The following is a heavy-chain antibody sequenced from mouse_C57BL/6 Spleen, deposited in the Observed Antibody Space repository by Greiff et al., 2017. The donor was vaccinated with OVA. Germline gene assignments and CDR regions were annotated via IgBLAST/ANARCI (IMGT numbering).Heavy chain of an antibody. D-gene: IGHD3-3*01. CDR1: GFSLTSYG. CDR2: IWSGGST. Sequence: VKLQESGPGLVQPSQSLSITCTVSGFSLTSYGVHWVRQSPGKGLEWLGVIWSGGSTDYTAAFISRLSISKDNSKSQVFFKMNSLQADDTAIYYCARNSWDRGDFDYWGQGTTLTVSS. CDR3: ARNSWDRGDFDY. V-gene: IGHV2-2*01. J-gene: IGHJ2*01.